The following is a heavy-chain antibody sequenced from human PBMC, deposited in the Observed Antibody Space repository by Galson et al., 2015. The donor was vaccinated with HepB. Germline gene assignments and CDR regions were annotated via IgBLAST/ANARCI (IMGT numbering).Heavy chain of an antibody. J-gene: IGHJ4*02. Sequence: TLSLTCTVSGGSISSGDYYWSWIRQPPGKGLEWIGYIYYSGSTYYNPSLKSRVTISVDTSKNQFSLKLSSVTAADTAVYYCASRYYYDSSGYREENYWGQGTLVTVSS. V-gene: IGHV4-30-4*01. CDR2: IYYSGST. CDR3: ASRYYYDSSGYREENY. D-gene: IGHD3-22*01. CDR1: GGSISSGDYY.